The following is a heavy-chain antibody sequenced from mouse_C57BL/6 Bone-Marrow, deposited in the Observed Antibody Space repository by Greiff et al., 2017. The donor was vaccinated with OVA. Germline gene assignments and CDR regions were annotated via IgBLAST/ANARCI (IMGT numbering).Heavy chain of an antibody. D-gene: IGHD1-1*01. V-gene: IGHV1-78*01. J-gene: IGHJ4*01. CDR2: IYPRDGST. CDR3: ARWGGRGSSYAMDY. Sequence: VKLMESDAELVKPGASVKISCKVSGYTFTDHTIHWMKQRPEQGLEWIGYIYPRDGSTKYNEKFKGKATLTADKSSSTAYMQLNSLTSEDSAVYFCARWGGRGSSYAMDYWGQGTSVTVSS. CDR1: GYTFTDHT.